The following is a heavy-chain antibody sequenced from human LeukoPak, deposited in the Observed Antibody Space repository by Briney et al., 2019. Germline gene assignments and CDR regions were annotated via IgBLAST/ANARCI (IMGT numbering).Heavy chain of an antibody. J-gene: IGHJ6*03. CDR2: IIPIFGTA. Sequence: ASVTVSFTGSGGTFSSYAISWVRQAPGQGLEWMGGIIPIFGTANYAQKFQGRVTITTDESTSTAYMELSSLRSEDTAVYYCALGIAAGYYYMDVWGKGTTVTVSS. CDR3: ALGIAAGYYYMDV. CDR1: GGTFSSYA. D-gene: IGHD6-13*01. V-gene: IGHV1-69*05.